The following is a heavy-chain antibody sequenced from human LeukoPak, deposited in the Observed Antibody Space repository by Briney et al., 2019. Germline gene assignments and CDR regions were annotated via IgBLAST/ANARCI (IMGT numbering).Heavy chain of an antibody. Sequence: SVRVSCKASGGTFSSYAISWVRQAPGQGLEWMGGIIPIFGTANYARKFQGRVTITADESTSTAYMELSSLRSDDTAVYYCARYCSSASCYMFYAFDIWGQGTMVTVSS. CDR2: IIPIFGTA. CDR3: ARYCSSASCYMFYAFDI. V-gene: IGHV1-69*13. J-gene: IGHJ3*02. CDR1: GGTFSSYA. D-gene: IGHD2-2*02.